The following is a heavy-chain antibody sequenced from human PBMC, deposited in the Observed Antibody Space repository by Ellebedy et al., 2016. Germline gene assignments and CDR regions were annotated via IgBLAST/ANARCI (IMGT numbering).Heavy chain of an antibody. V-gene: IGHV3-23*01. CDR2: IGGVGVTT. CDR3: VKQSVTGPSSCFDY. CDR1: GFTFSSYA. J-gene: IGHJ4*02. Sequence: GESLKISCAASGFTFSSYAMTWVRQAPGKGLEWVSAIGGVGVTTSYADSVQGRFTISRDNSKNTLNLQMNSLRVEDTAVYYCVKQSVTGPSSCFDYWGQGTLVTVSS. D-gene: IGHD4-11*01.